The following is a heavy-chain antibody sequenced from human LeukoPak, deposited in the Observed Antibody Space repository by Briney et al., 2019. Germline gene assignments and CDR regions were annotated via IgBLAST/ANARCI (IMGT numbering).Heavy chain of an antibody. V-gene: IGHV1-18*01. Sequence: ASVKVSCKASGYPFDNFGLTWVRQAPGQALERLGWISTYNGNTHYAQKFRGRLTLTTETSTSTAYLELRSLKSADTAVYYCARDRVVGDLTGVSLYWGQGTLVTVSS. CDR1: GYPFDNFG. CDR3: ARDRVVGDLTGVSLY. D-gene: IGHD4-17*01. J-gene: IGHJ4*01. CDR2: ISTYNGNT.